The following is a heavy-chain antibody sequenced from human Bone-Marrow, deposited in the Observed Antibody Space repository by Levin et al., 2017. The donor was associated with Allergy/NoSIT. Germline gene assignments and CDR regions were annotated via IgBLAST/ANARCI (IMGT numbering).Heavy chain of an antibody. CDR3: TRSGRYCSGGSCYSSWFDP. Sequence: GGSLRLSCTTSGFTFGDYAMSWVRQAPGKGLEWVGFIRSKAYGGTAQYAASVEGRFTISRDDSNNIAYLQMSSLKTEDTALYYCTRSGRYCSGGSCYSSWFDPWGQGTLVTVS. CDR1: GFTFGDYA. V-gene: IGHV3-49*04. D-gene: IGHD2-15*01. J-gene: IGHJ5*02. CDR2: IRSKAYGGTA.